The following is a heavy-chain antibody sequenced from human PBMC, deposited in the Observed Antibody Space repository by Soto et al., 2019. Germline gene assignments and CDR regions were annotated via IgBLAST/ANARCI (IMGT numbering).Heavy chain of an antibody. D-gene: IGHD2-2*01. CDR2: ISSSSSYI. CDR3: ARDGVYCSSTSCYDPNYYYYMDV. Sequence: PGGSLRLSCAASGFTFSSYSMNWVRQAPGKGLEWVSSISSSSSYIYYADSVKGRFTISRDNAKNSLYLQMNSLRAEDTAVYYCARDGVYCSSTSCYDPNYYYYMDVWGKGTTVTVSS. V-gene: IGHV3-21*01. J-gene: IGHJ6*03. CDR1: GFTFSSYS.